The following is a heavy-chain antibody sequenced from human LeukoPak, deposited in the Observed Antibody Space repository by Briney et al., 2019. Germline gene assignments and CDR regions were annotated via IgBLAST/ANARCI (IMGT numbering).Heavy chain of an antibody. CDR1: RDSISSNNYY. D-gene: IGHD6-13*01. J-gene: IGHJ4*02. CDR2: IHYRGST. V-gene: IGHV4-39*02. CDR3: ARERLQGTPSAAHNFDY. Sequence: PSETLSLTCTVSRDSISSNNYYWGWIRQPPGQGLEWIGSIHYRGSTFYNPSLKSRVIISVDTSKNQFSLSLGSVTAADTAVYYCARERLQGTPSAAHNFDYWGQGTLVTVSS.